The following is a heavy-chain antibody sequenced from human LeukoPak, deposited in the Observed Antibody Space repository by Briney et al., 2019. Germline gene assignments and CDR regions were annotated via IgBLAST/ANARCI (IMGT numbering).Heavy chain of an antibody. CDR3: ARGSNYYDSSGAEAHTQY. CDR2: INPSGGST. CDR1: GYTFTSYY. J-gene: IGHJ4*02. V-gene: IGHV1-46*01. Sequence: ASVKVSCKASGYTFTSYYMHWVRQAPGQGLEWMGIINPSGGSTSYAQKFQGRVTMTRDMSTSTVYMELSSLRSEDTAVYYCARGSNYYDSSGAEAHTQYWGQGTLVTVSS. D-gene: IGHD3-22*01.